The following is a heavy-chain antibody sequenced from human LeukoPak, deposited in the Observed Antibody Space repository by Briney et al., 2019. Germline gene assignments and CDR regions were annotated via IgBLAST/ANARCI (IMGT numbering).Heavy chain of an antibody. CDR3: SRGTHWFDS. CDR1: GDSVSSNSAA. CDR2: TYYRSNWYN. D-gene: IGHD1-7*01. Sequence: SQTLSLTCAISGDSVSSNSAAWNWLRQSPSRGLEWLGRTYYRSNWYNDYAVSVSSRITVNPDTSKNQFSLQLNSVTPEDTAVYYCSRGTHWFDSWGQGTLVTVSS. J-gene: IGHJ5*01. V-gene: IGHV6-1*01.